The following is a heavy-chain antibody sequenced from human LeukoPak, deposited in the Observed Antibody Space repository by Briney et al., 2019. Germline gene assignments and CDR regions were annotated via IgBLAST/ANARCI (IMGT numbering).Heavy chain of an antibody. CDR3: ARSALYCSGGSCFLDY. CDR2: INPSGGST. D-gene: IGHD2-15*01. Sequence: GASMKVSCKASGYTFTSYYMHWVRQAPGQGLEWMGIINPSGGSTSYAQKFQGRVTMTRDTSTSTVYMELSSLRSEDTAVYYCARSALYCSGGSCFLDYWGQGTLVTVSS. J-gene: IGHJ4*02. CDR1: GYTFTSYY. V-gene: IGHV1-46*01.